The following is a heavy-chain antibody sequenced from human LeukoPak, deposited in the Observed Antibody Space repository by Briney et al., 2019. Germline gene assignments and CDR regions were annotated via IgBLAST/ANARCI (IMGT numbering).Heavy chain of an antibody. J-gene: IGHJ4*02. CDR2: ISYDGSSK. D-gene: IGHD3-3*01. V-gene: IGHV3-30-3*01. Sequence: GGSLRLSCAVSGFTFNTYAMHWVRQAPGKGLEWVATISYDGSSKYFADSVKGRVTISRDNSKNTLYLQMNSLRPEDTAVYYCARDLGDFDFWSGIFDYWGQGTLVTVSS. CDR1: GFTFNTYA. CDR3: ARDLGDFDFWSGIFDY.